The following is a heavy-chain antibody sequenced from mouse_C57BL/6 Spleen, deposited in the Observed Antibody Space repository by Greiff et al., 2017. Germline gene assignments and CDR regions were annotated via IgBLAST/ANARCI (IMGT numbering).Heavy chain of an antibody. V-gene: IGHV1-80*01. CDR1: GYAFSSYW. CDR2: IYPGDGDT. J-gene: IGHJ4*01. CDR3: ARSELGYYGSSYAMDY. Sequence: QVHVKQSGAELVKPGASVKISCKASGYAFSSYWMNWVKQRPGKGLEWIGQIYPGDGDTNYNGKFKGKATLTADKSSSTAYMQLSSLTSEDSAVYFCARSELGYYGSSYAMDYWGQGTSVTVSS. D-gene: IGHD1-1*01.